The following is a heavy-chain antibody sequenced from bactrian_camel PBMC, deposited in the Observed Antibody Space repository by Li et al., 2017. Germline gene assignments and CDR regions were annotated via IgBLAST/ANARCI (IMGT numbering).Heavy chain of an antibody. D-gene: IGHD7*01. V-gene: IGHV3S31*01. Sequence: DVQLVESGGGSVQSGGSLRLSCVVSRFTFSNYYMSWVRQAPGKGPEWVSAIGGSGGASYYADSVKGRFSISRDNTKNTLYLQLNSLKTEDTAMYYCAKDAGGGYWCEYDYWGQGTQVTVS. J-gene: IGHJ4*01. CDR1: RFTFSNYY. CDR2: IGGSGGAS. CDR3: AKDAGGGYWCEYDY.